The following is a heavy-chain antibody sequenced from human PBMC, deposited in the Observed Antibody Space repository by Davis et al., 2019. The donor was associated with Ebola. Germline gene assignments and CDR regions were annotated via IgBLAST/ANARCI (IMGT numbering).Heavy chain of an antibody. Sequence: PSETLSLTCAVYGGFFSGYYWSWIRQPPGKGLEWIGYIYYSGSTNYNPSLKSRPTISLDTSKNQFSLKLSSVTAADTAVYYCARGANILTDWGQGTLVTVSS. CDR1: GGFFSGYY. CDR2: IYYSGST. J-gene: IGHJ4*02. CDR3: ARGANILTD. V-gene: IGHV4-34*11. D-gene: IGHD3-9*01.